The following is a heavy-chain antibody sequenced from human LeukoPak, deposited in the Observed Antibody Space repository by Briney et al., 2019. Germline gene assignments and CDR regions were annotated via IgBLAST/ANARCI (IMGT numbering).Heavy chain of an antibody. D-gene: IGHD2-21*02. CDR3: VRSGGDPPTRHYFGY. J-gene: IGHJ4*02. Sequence: PGGSLRLSCSASGFTFGTCAMHWVRQAPGKGLEFVSGISSNGVSTYYADSVKGRFTISRDNSKNTLYLQMSSLRAEDTAVYYCVRSGGDPPTRHYFGYWGQGTLVTVSS. V-gene: IGHV3-64D*06. CDR2: ISSNGVST. CDR1: GFTFGTCA.